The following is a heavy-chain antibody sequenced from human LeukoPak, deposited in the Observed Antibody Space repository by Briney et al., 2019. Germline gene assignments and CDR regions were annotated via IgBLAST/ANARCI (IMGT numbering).Heavy chain of an antibody. CDR1: GGSFSGYY. Sequence: PSETLSLTCAVYGGSFSGYYWSWIRQPPGKGLEWIGEINHSGSTNYNPSLKSRVTISVDTSKNQFSLKLSSMTAADTAVYYCARGIVGDGYNHWGQGTLVTVSS. J-gene: IGHJ5*02. CDR3: ARGIVGDGYNH. V-gene: IGHV4-34*01. CDR2: INHSGST. D-gene: IGHD1-26*01.